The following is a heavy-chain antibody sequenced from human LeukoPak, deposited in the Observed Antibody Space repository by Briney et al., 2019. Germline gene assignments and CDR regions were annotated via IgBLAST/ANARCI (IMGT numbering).Heavy chain of an antibody. CDR3: ARGISTGNYMDV. CDR1: GFTFSGFA. CDR2: ISGSGDNT. Sequence: GGSLRLSCAASGFTFSGFAMSWVRRTPGKGLEWVSGISGSGDNTLYADSVKGRFTISRDNAKNSLYLQMNSLRAEDTAVYYCARGISTGNYMDVWGKGTTVTVSS. D-gene: IGHD3-10*01. V-gene: IGHV3-23*01. J-gene: IGHJ6*03.